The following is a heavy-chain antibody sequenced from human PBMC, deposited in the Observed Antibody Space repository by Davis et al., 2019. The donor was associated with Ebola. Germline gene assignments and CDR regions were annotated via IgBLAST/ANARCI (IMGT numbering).Heavy chain of an antibody. J-gene: IGHJ6*02. Sequence: GGSLRLSCAASGFTFSSYAMSWVRQAPGKGLEWVSAISGSGGSTYYADSVKGRFTISRDNSKNTLYLQMNSLRDEDTAVYYCARHSSSWWVVSGMDVWGQGTTVTVSS. CDR3: ARHSSSWWVVSGMDV. CDR1: GFTFSSYA. D-gene: IGHD6-13*01. CDR2: ISGSGGST. V-gene: IGHV3-23*01.